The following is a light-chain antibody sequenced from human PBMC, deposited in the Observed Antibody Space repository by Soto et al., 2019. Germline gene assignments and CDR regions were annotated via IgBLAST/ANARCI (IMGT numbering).Light chain of an antibody. V-gene: IGKV3-20*01. J-gene: IGKJ1*01. CDR1: QSVSSNY. CDR2: GAS. Sequence: EIVLTQFPGTLSLSPGERATLSCRASQSVSSNYLAWYQQKPGQAPRLLIYGASSRATGIPDRFSGSGSGTDFTLTISRMEPEDFAVYYCQQFSSTPSWTFGQGTKVDIK. CDR3: QQFSSTPSWT.